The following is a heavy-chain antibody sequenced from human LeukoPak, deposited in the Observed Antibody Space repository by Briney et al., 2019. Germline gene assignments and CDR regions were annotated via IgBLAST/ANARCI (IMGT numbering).Heavy chain of an antibody. V-gene: IGHV3-11*01. CDR1: GFTLSDYY. CDR2: ISSRDGTI. Sequence: PGGSLRLSCGVAGFTLSDYYISWIRQAPGKGLEWVSDISSRDGTIHFADSVKGRFTMSWDNAENSLHLQMNSLRTDDMAVYHCARETVAGTFDYWGQGTLVTVSS. CDR3: ARETVAGTFDY. D-gene: IGHD6-19*01. J-gene: IGHJ4*02.